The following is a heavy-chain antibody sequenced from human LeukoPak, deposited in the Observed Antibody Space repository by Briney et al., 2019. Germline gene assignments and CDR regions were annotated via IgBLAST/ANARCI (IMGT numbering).Heavy chain of an antibody. V-gene: IGHV1-18*01. CDR2: ISAYNGNR. D-gene: IGHD4-11*01. CDR3: ARNFYSNYLGVDY. J-gene: IGHJ4*02. Sequence: ASVKVSCKASGYTFTSYGISWVRQAPGQGPEWMGWISAYNGNRNYAQKFQGRVSMTIDTSTRTTYMDLSSLRSDDTAVYFCARNFYSNYLGVDYWGQGTLVTVSS. CDR1: GYTFTSYG.